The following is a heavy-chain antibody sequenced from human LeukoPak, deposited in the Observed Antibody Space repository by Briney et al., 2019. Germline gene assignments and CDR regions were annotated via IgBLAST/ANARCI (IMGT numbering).Heavy chain of an antibody. D-gene: IGHD3-22*01. CDR1: EFSVGSNY. Sequence: GGSLRLSCAASEFSVGSNYMTWVRQAPGKGLEWVSLIYSGGSTYYADSVKGRFTISRDNSKNTLYLQMNSLRAEDTAVYYCAKAGGDYYDADPYAFDIWGQGTMVTVSS. J-gene: IGHJ3*02. V-gene: IGHV3-66*01. CDR3: AKAGGDYYDADPYAFDI. CDR2: IYSGGST.